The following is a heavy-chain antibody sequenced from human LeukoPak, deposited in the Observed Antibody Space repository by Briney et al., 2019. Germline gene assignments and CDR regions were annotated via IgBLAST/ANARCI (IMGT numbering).Heavy chain of an antibody. D-gene: IGHD6-13*01. V-gene: IGHV4-4*07. J-gene: IGHJ5*02. CDR3: AREGSGQQPRHWFDP. Sequence: SETLSLTCTVSGGSISIYYWNGIRQPAGKGLEWIGRIYTSGSTNYNPSLKSRVTMSVETSKNQFSLKLSSVTAADTAVYYCAREGSGQQPRHWFDPWGQGTLATVSS. CDR1: GGSISIYY. CDR2: IYTSGST.